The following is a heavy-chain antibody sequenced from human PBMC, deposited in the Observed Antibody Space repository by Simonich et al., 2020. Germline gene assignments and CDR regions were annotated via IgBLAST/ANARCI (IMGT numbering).Heavy chain of an antibody. J-gene: IGHJ4*02. CDR3: ARGRGGMSRGYVDY. CDR1: GYNFTSYD. V-gene: IGHV1-8*03. CDR2: MNPNSGKT. Sequence: QVQVVQSGAEVKKPGASVKGYCKASGYNFTSYDINWVRKATGKGLEGMGQMNPNSGKTSYAQKYQGRSTITRNTSISTAYMELSSLSSEDTSVYYCARGRGGMSRGYVDYWGQGTLVTVSS. D-gene: IGHD2-15*01.